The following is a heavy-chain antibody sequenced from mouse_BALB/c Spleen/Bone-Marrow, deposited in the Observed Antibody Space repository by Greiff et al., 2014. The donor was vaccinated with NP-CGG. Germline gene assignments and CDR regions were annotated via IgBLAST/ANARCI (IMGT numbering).Heavy chain of an antibody. J-gene: IGHJ1*01. CDR1: GYTFTSYI. V-gene: IGHV1-14*01. CDR3: ARFDGYYSLYFDV. Sequence: EVQLQQSGPELVQPGASVEMSCKASGYTFTSYIMQWVKQKPGQGLEWIGYINPYNDGTKYNEKFKGKATLTSDKSSSTAYMGLSSLTSEDSAVYYCARFDGYYSLYFDVWGAGTTVTVSS. D-gene: IGHD2-3*01. CDR2: INPYNDGT.